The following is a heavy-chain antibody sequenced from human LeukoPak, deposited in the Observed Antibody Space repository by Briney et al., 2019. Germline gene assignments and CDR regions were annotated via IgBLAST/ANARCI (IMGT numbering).Heavy chain of an antibody. Sequence: PSETLSLTCTASGGSISSYYWSWIRQPPGKGLEWIGYIYYSGSTNYNPSLKSRVTISVDTSKNQFSLKLSSVTAADTAVYYCARRDGYNYLDYWGQGTLVTVSS. J-gene: IGHJ4*02. CDR1: GGSISSYY. D-gene: IGHD5-24*01. CDR2: IYYSGST. V-gene: IGHV4-59*01. CDR3: ARRDGYNYLDY.